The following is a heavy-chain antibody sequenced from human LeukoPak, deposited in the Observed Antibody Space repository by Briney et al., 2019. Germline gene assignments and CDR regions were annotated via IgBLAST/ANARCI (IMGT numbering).Heavy chain of an antibody. D-gene: IGHD3-9*01. Sequence: PGGSLRLSCAASGFTFSSYSMNWVRQAPGKGLEWVSSISSSSSYIYYADSVKGRFTISRDNAKNSLYLQMNSLRAEDTAVYYCAKRTPFYYDILTGYFDYWGQGTLVTVSS. J-gene: IGHJ4*02. CDR2: ISSSSSYI. V-gene: IGHV3-21*04. CDR1: GFTFSSYS. CDR3: AKRTPFYYDILTGYFDY.